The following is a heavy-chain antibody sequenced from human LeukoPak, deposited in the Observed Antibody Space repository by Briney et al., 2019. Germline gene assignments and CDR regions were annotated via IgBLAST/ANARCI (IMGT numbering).Heavy chain of an antibody. CDR2: ISYDGSNK. CDR1: GFTFSSYA. CDR3: ARDLELAVAGIAESDY. V-gene: IGHV3-30*01. Sequence: GRSLRLSCAASGFTFSSYAMHWVRQAPGKGLEWVAVISYDGSNKYYADSVKGRFTISRDNSKNTLYLQMNSLRAEDTAVYYCARDLELAVAGIAESDYWGQGTLVTVSS. J-gene: IGHJ4*02. D-gene: IGHD6-19*01.